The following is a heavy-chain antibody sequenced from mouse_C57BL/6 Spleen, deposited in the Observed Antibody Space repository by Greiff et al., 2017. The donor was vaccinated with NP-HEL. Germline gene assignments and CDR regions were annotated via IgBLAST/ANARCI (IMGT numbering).Heavy chain of an antibody. Sequence: VQLQQSGAELVRPGTSVKLSCKASGYTFTSYWMHWVKQRPGQGLEWIGVIDPSDSYTNYNQKFKGKATLTVDTSSSTAYMQLSSLTSEDSAVYYCARGDTTVVAGFDYWGQGTTLTVSS. V-gene: IGHV1-59*01. J-gene: IGHJ2*01. CDR2: IDPSDSYT. CDR3: ARGDTTVVAGFDY. CDR1: GYTFTSYW. D-gene: IGHD1-1*01.